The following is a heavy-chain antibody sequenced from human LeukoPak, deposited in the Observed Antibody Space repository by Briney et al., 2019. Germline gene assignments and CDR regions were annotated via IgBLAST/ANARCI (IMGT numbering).Heavy chain of an antibody. V-gene: IGHV1-46*01. J-gene: IGHJ5*02. CDR2: ISPTGGST. CDR1: GYTFTNNW. Sequence: AAVKVSCKAFGYTFTNNWMHWVRQAPGQGPEWMGLISPTGGSTAYAQKFQGRVTLTRDMSTSTDYLELSSLRSEDTAVYYCARDNSVRDEAWWFYPWGQGTLVTVSS. D-gene: IGHD5-24*01. CDR3: ARDNSVRDEAWWFYP.